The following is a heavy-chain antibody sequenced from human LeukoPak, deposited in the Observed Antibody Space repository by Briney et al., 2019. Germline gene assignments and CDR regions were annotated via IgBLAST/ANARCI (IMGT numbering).Heavy chain of an antibody. CDR1: AFTFSRYA. J-gene: IGHJ4*02. CDR3: AKSGYNRFDY. D-gene: IGHD5-24*01. Sequence: GGSLRLSCAASAFTFSRYAMHWVRQAPGKGLECVTLISYDGSHKDYADSVKGRFTISRDNSKNTLYLQMNSLIAEDTAVYYCAKSGYNRFDYWGQGTRVTVSS. V-gene: IGHV3-30*04. CDR2: ISYDGSHK.